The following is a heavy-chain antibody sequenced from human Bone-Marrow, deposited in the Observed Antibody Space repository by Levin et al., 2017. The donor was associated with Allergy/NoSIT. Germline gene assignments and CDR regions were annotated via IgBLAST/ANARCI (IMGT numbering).Heavy chain of an antibody. V-gene: IGHV2-70*04. D-gene: IGHD6-19*01. CDR2: IDWDDDK. CDR3: ARSLRRAGTFDY. J-gene: IGHJ4*02. CDR1: GFSLTTSGMR. Sequence: TLSLTCTFSGFSLTTSGMRVNWIRQPPGKALEWLARIDWDDDKIYSTSLKTRLTISKDTSKNQVVLIMTNMDPADTATFYCARSLRRAGTFDYWGQGTLVTVSS.